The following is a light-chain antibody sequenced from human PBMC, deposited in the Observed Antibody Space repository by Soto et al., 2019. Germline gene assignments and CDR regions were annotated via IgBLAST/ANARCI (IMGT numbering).Light chain of an antibody. J-gene: IGLJ1*01. V-gene: IGLV2-14*01. CDR2: DVS. Sequence: QSALTQPASVSGSPGQSITISCTGTSSDIGGYNYVSWYQQHPGKAPKLMIYDVSNRPSGVSNRFSSSKSGNTASLTISGLQAEDEADYYCSSYTSSSTYVFAAGTKVTVL. CDR1: SSDIGGYNY. CDR3: SSYTSSSTYV.